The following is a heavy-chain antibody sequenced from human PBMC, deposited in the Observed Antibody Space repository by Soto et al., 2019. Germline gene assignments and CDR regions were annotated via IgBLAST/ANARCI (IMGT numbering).Heavy chain of an antibody. J-gene: IGHJ6*02. CDR1: GVTFSSYA. V-gene: IGHV1-69*13. CDR3: ARVSSSGWPYYYYYYGMDV. D-gene: IGHD6-19*01. CDR2: IIPIFGTA. Sequence: SVKVSGKASGVTFSSYAISWVRQAPGQGLEWMGGIIPIFGTANYAQKFQGRVTITADESTSTAYMELSSLRSEDTAVYYCARVSSSGWPYYYYYYGMDVWGQGTTVTVSS.